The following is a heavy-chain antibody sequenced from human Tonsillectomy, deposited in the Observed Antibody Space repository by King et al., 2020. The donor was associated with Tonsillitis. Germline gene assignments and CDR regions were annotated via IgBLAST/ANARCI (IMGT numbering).Heavy chain of an antibody. Sequence: QLVQSGAEVKKPGASVKVSCKTSGYTFTGYYIHWVRQAPGQGLEWMGWINPNSGGTNFAQKFQGRVTMTGDTSISTAYLELSRLRSDDTAVYFCARGSGAFDYWGQGTLVTVSS. CDR1: GYTFTGYY. D-gene: IGHD6-25*01. CDR3: ARGSGAFDY. J-gene: IGHJ4*02. CDR2: INPNSGGT. V-gene: IGHV1-2*02.